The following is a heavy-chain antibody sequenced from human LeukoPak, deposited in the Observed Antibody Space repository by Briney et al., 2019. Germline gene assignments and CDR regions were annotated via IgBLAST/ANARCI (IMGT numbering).Heavy chain of an antibody. J-gene: IGHJ4*02. CDR3: TTDGVGIEGATFDY. V-gene: IGHV3-15*01. D-gene: IGHD1-26*01. CDR2: IKAKAHGGTT. Sequence: PGGSLRLSCAASGFTFINAWMAWVRQAPGKGLEWVGRIKAKAHGGTTDYAAPVKGRFTISRDDSKNTLYPQMNSLKTEDTAVYYCTTDGVGIEGATFDYWGQGTLVTVSS. CDR1: GFTFINAW.